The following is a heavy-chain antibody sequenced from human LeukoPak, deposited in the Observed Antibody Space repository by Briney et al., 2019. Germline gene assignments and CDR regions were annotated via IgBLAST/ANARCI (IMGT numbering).Heavy chain of an antibody. Sequence: PSETLSLTCTVSGGSISSGGYYWSWIRQHPGKGLEWIGYIYYSGSTYYNPSLKSRVTISVDTSKNQFSLKLSSVTAADTAVYYCARDSTRGFYCSGGSCYSGYYGMDVWGQGPRSPSP. V-gene: IGHV4-31*03. CDR1: GGSISSGGYY. D-gene: IGHD2-15*01. CDR3: ARDSTRGFYCSGGSCYSGYYGMDV. J-gene: IGHJ6*02. CDR2: IYYSGST.